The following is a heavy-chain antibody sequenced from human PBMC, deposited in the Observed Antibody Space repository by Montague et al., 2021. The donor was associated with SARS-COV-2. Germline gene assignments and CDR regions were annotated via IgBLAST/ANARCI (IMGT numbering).Heavy chain of an antibody. CDR1: GASITTNIYY. Sequence: SETLSLTCTVSGASITTNIYYWAWIRQPPGKGLEWIGRIYYTGNTYYNPSLKSRVTISVVTSTNHFTLKLSSVTAAETAVYFCARLKRYVDSSGSTSAFDFWGQGTKVTVSS. CDR2: IYYTGNT. CDR3: ARLKRYVDSSGSTSAFDF. V-gene: IGHV4-39*02. D-gene: IGHD3-22*01. J-gene: IGHJ3*01.